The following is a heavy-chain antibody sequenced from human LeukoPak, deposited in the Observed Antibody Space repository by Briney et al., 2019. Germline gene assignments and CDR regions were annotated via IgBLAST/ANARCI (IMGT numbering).Heavy chain of an antibody. V-gene: IGHV3-33*01. D-gene: IGHD6-19*01. CDR2: IWYDGSNK. J-gene: IGHJ4*02. Sequence: GGSLGLSCAASGFTFSSYGMHWVRQAPGKGLEWVAVIWYDGSNKYYADSVKGRFTISRDNSKNTLYLQMNSLRAEDTAVYYCASSGYSSGWYSSGRSRHFDYWGQGTLVTVSS. CDR3: ASSGYSSGWYSSGRSRHFDY. CDR1: GFTFSSYG.